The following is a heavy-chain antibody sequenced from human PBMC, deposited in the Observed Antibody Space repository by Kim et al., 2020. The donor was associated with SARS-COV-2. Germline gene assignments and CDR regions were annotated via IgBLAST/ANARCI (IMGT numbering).Heavy chain of an antibody. J-gene: IGHJ5*02. CDR3: ARRGTPLYNWFDP. CDR1: GYSFTSYW. Sequence: EESLKISCKGSGYSFTSYWIGWVRQMPGKGLEWMGIIYPGDSDTRYSPSFQGQVTISADKSISTAYLQWSSLKASDTAMYYCARRGTPLYNWFDPWGQGTLVTVSS. D-gene: IGHD1-1*01. V-gene: IGHV5-51*01. CDR2: IYPGDSDT.